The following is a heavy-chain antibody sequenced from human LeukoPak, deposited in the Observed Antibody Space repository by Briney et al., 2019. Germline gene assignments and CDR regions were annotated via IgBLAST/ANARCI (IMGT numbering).Heavy chain of an antibody. CDR3: ARVKSSGWYLYYYYGMDV. J-gene: IGHJ6*02. Sequence: ASVKVSCKASGYTFTGYYMHWVRQTPGQGLEWMGWINPNSGGTNYAQKFQGRVTMTRDTSISTAYMELSRLRSDDTAVYYCARVKSSGWYLYYYYGMDVWGQGTTVTVSS. CDR1: GYTFTGYY. V-gene: IGHV1-2*02. D-gene: IGHD6-19*01. CDR2: INPNSGGT.